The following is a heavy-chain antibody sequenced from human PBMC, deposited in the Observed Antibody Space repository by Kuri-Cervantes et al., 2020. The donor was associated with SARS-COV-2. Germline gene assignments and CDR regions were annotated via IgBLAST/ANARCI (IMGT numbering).Heavy chain of an antibody. V-gene: IGHV3-13*01. CDR2: IGTAGDT. Sequence: GGSLRLSCAASGFTFSSYDMHWVRQATGKGLEWVSAIGTAGDTYYPGSVKGRLTISRENAKNSLYLQMNSLRAEDTAVYYCARGVYCSSTSCYKGYFQHWGQGTLVTVSS. D-gene: IGHD2-2*02. CDR1: GFTFSSYD. J-gene: IGHJ1*01. CDR3: ARGVYCSSTSCYKGYFQH.